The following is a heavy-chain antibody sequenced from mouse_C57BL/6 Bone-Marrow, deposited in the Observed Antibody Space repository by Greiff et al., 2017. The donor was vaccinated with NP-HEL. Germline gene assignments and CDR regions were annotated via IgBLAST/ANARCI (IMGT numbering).Heavy chain of an antibody. J-gene: IGHJ1*03. D-gene: IGHD4-1*01. Sequence: VMLVESGAELARPGASVKLSCKASGYTFTSYGISWVKQRTGQGLEWIGEIYPRSGNTYYNEKFKGKATLTADKSSSTAYMELRSLTSEDSAVYFCARTGTLDWYFDVWGTGTTVTVSS. CDR3: ARTGTLDWYFDV. V-gene: IGHV1-81*01. CDR1: GYTFTSYG. CDR2: IYPRSGNT.